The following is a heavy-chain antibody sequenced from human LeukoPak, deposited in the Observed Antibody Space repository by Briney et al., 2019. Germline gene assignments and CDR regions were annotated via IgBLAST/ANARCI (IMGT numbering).Heavy chain of an antibody. CDR2: INPSGGST. CDR3: ARVYYYYDNREYYYYYYMDV. J-gene: IGHJ6*03. D-gene: IGHD3-22*01. V-gene: IGHV1-46*01. Sequence: ASVKVSCKASGYTFTSYYMHWVRQAPGQGLEWMGIINPSGGSTSYAQKFQGRVTMTRDMSTSTVYMELSSLRSEDTAVYYCARVYYYYDNREYYYYYYMDVWGKGTTVTVSS. CDR1: GYTFTSYY.